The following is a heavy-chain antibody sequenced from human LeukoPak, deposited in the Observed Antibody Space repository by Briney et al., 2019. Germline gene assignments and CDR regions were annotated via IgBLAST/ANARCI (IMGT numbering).Heavy chain of an antibody. CDR3: ARGSCIAAVLDC. J-gene: IGHJ4*02. CDR1: GFTVSSNY. Sequence: GGSLRLSCAASGFTVSSNYMSWVRQAPGKGLEWLSVIYSGGSTYYADSVKGRFTISRDNSKNTVYLQVNSLRAEDTAVYYCARGSCIAAVLDCWGQGTLVTVSS. V-gene: IGHV3-53*01. D-gene: IGHD6-13*01. CDR2: IYSGGST.